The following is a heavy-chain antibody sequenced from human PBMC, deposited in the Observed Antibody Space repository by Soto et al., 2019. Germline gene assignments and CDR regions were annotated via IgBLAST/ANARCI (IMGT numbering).Heavy chain of an antibody. CDR3: TRWRFYDFWSGYSYARYYYYGMDV. Sequence: GGSLRLSCTASGFTFGDYAMSWFRQAPGKGLEWVGFIRSKAYGGTTEYAASVKGRFTISRDDSKSIAYLQMNSLKTEDTAVYYCTRWRFYDFWSGYSYARYYYYGMDVWGQGTTVTVSS. V-gene: IGHV3-49*03. CDR1: GFTFGDYA. CDR2: IRSKAYGGTT. D-gene: IGHD3-3*01. J-gene: IGHJ6*02.